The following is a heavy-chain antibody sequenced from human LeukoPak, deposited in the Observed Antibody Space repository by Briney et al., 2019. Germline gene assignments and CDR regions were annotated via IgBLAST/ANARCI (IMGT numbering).Heavy chain of an antibody. D-gene: IGHD5-12*01. J-gene: IGHJ4*02. V-gene: IGHV3-30*18. CDR1: GFTFSNYG. Sequence: GGSLRLSCAASGFTFSNYGMHWVRQAPGKGLEWVALISFDESSEYYVDSVKGRFSISRDNSKNTLYLQMNNARVDDTAVYYCAKEVGYGSPYFDYWGQGTLVTVSS. CDR2: ISFDESSE. CDR3: AKEVGYGSPYFDY.